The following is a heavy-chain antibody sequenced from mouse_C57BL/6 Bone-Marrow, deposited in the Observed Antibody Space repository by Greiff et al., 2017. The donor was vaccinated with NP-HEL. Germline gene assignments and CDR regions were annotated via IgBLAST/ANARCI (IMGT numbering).Heavy chain of an antibody. Sequence: EVKLVESGGDLVKPGGSLKLSCAASGFTFSSYGMSWVRQTPDKRLEWVATISSGGSYTYYPDSVKGRFTISRDNAKNTLYLQMSSLKSEDTAMYYCARHKTTVVDWFAYWGQGTLVTVSA. J-gene: IGHJ3*01. CDR2: ISSGGSYT. D-gene: IGHD1-1*01. V-gene: IGHV5-6*02. CDR1: GFTFSSYG. CDR3: ARHKTTVVDWFAY.